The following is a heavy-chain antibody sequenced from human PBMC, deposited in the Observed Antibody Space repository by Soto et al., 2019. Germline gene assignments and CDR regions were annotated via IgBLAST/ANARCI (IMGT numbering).Heavy chain of an antibody. D-gene: IGHD3-10*01. CDR1: GGSISSYY. J-gene: IGHJ6*02. CDR3: ARQGFGALHGLVDV. Sequence: QVPLQESGPGLVKPSETLSLSCTVSGGSISSYYWSWIRQTPEKGLEWIGYVNDNWGSNYNPSLKXXVXXALDTSKRQFSLTLTSVTATHTGVYYCARQGFGALHGLVDVWAQGTTVTVSS. CDR2: VNDNWGS. V-gene: IGHV4-59*08.